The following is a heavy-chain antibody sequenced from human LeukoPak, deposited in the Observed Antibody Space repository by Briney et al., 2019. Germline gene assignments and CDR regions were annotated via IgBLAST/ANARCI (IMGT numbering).Heavy chain of an antibody. CDR3: ASVLSNYYYYYMDV. CDR1: GFTFSSYD. Sequence: GGSLTLSCAASGFTFSSYDMSWVRQAPGKGLEWVTAISGSGGRTYYADSVKGLFTISRDNSKNTLYLQMNSLRAEDTAVYYCASVLSNYYYYYMDVWGKGTTVTVSS. D-gene: IGHD5/OR15-5a*01. J-gene: IGHJ6*03. V-gene: IGHV3-23*01. CDR2: ISGSGGRT.